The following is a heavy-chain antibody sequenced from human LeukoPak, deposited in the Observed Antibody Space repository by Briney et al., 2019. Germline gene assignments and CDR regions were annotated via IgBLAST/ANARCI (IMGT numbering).Heavy chain of an antibody. CDR3: ARVGGGSGSYYPFFDY. Sequence: GSLRLSCAASGFSFSSYAMSWVRQAPGKGLEWIGSVYHQGSAYYNPSLQSRVTISVDTSKNQFSLKLRSVTAADTAVYYCARVGGGSGSYYPFFDYWGQGTLVTVSS. CDR1: GFSFSSYA. J-gene: IGHJ4*02. CDR2: VYHQGSA. D-gene: IGHD3-10*01. V-gene: IGHV4-38-2*01.